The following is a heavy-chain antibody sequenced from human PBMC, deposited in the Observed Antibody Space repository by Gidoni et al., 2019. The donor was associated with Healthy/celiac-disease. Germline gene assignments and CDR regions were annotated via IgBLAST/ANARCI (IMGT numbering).Heavy chain of an antibody. V-gene: IGHV1-8*01. CDR3: ARTGGSWYYYYYYYMDV. J-gene: IGHJ6*03. Sequence: QVQLVQSGAEVKKPGASVKVSCKASGYTFTSYDINWVRQATGQGLEWMGWMNPNSGNTGYAQKFQGRVTMTRNTSISTAYMELSSLRSEDTAVYYCARTGGSWYYYYYYYMDVWGKGTTVTVSS. D-gene: IGHD6-13*01. CDR1: GYTFTSYD. CDR2: MNPNSGNT.